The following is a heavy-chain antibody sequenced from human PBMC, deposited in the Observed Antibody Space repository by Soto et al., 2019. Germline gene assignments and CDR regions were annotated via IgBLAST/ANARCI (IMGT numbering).Heavy chain of an antibody. D-gene: IGHD6-6*01. CDR2: ISGSGGST. V-gene: IGHV3-23*01. J-gene: IGHJ4*02. CDR1: GFTFSSYA. CDR3: AKEKHGIAARPRNFDY. Sequence: PGGSLRLSCAASGFTFSSYAMSWVRQAPGKGLEWVSAISGSGGSTYYADSVKGRFTISRDNSKNTLYLQMNSLRAEDTAVYYCAKEKHGIAARPRNFDYWGQRTLVTVSS.